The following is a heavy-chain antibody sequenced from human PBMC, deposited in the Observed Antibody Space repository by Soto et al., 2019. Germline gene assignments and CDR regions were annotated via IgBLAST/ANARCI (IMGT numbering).Heavy chain of an antibody. J-gene: IGHJ4*02. D-gene: IGHD1-26*01. V-gene: IGHV3-23*01. CDR1: GFTFSNYA. CDR2: IIGRGVSS. CDR3: AKDASPVGVDYFDH. Sequence: GGSLRLSCAASGFTFSNYAMSWVRQAPGKGLEWVSGIIGRGVSSNYADSVKGRFSISRDNSKYTLYLQMNNLRAEDTAVYYCAKDASPVGVDYFDHWGQGXLVTVYS.